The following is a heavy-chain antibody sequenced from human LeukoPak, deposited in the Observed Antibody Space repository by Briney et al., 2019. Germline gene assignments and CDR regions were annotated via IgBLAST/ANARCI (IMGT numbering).Heavy chain of an antibody. V-gene: IGHV1-69*05. Sequence: ALVKVSCKASGGTFSSYAISWVRQAPGQGLEWMGRIIPIFGTANYAQKFQGRVTITTDESTSTAYMELSSLRSEDTAVYYCARGRADVTTREFDYWGQGTLVTVSS. CDR3: ARGRADVTTREFDY. CDR2: IIPIFGTA. CDR1: GGTFSSYA. J-gene: IGHJ4*02. D-gene: IGHD4-11*01.